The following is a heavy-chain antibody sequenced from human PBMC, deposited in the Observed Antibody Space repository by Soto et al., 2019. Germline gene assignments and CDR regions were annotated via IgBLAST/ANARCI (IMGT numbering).Heavy chain of an antibody. J-gene: IGHJ4*02. CDR3: GGSSGWPGVFDC. Sequence: EVQLVESGGGLVQPGGSLRLSCAASGFTFSNYFMTWVRQAPGKGLEWVANIKQDGSDKYYVDSVKGRFTISRDNAKNSLYLQMNSLRAEDTAVYYCGGSSGWPGVFDCWGQGTLVTVSS. V-gene: IGHV3-7*05. CDR1: GFTFSNYF. CDR2: IKQDGSDK. D-gene: IGHD6-19*01.